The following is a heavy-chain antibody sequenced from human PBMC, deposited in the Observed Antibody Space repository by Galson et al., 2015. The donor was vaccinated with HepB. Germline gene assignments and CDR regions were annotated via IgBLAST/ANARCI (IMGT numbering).Heavy chain of an antibody. V-gene: IGHV3-11*01. Sequence: SLRLSCAASGFTFSDYYMSWIRQAPGKGLEWVSYISNSGSTMSYADSVKGRFTISRDNAQNSLYLQINSLRAEDTAVYYCARRGPSRCFDYWGQGTLVTVPS. CDR2: ISNSGSTM. D-gene: IGHD2-8*01. CDR1: GFTFSDYY. CDR3: ARRGPSRCFDY. J-gene: IGHJ4*02.